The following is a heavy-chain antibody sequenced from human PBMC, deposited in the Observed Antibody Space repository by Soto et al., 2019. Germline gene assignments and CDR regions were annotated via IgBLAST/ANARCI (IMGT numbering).Heavy chain of an antibody. CDR2: ISGSGRPT. J-gene: IGHJ6*02. CDR1: GFTFSSYA. Sequence: EVQLLESGGGLVQPWGSLRLSCAASGFTFSSYAMSWVRQAPGKGLEWVSAISGSGRPTYDADSVKGRFTISRDNSKNTLYLQMNSLRAEDTAVYYCAKATETTENTLYYYYGMDVWGQGTTVTVSS. CDR3: AKATETTENTLYYYYGMDV. D-gene: IGHD4-17*01. V-gene: IGHV3-23*01.